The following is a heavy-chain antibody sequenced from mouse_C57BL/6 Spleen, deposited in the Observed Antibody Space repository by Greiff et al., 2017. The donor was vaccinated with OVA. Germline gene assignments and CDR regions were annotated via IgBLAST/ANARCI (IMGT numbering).Heavy chain of an antibody. V-gene: IGHV14-4*01. CDR3: TRAQAPDY. CDR2: IDPENGDT. Sequence: VQLQQSGAELVRPGASVKLSCTASGFNIKDDYMHWVKQRPEQGLEWIGWIDPENGDTEYASKFQGKATITADTSSNTAYLQLSSLTSEDTAVYYCTRAQAPDYWGQGTTLTVSS. J-gene: IGHJ2*01. D-gene: IGHD3-2*02. CDR1: GFNIKDDY.